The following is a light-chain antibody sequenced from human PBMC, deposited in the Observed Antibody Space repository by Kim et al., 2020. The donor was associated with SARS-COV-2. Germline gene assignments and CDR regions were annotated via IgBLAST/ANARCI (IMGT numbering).Light chain of an antibody. J-gene: IGKJ1*01. CDR1: QRVSSTY. CDR2: GAS. CDR3: QQYDSSPRT. V-gene: IGKV3-20*01. Sequence: SPGEGSILSCGAGQRVSSTYLAWYQQRSGQAPRLLIYGASTRASGVPARFSGSGSGTDFTLTISSLEPDDFAVYYCQQYDSSPRTFGQGTKVDIK.